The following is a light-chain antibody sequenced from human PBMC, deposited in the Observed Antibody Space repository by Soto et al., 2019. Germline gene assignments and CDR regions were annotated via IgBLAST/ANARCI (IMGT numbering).Light chain of an antibody. CDR3: GSYTGNIYV. CDR1: RGDVGGYKF. Sequence: QSVLTQPASVSGSPGQSSTIYCTGTRGDVGGYKFVSWYQQHPGNAPKLMIYAVSNRPSGVSSRFSGSKSGNTASLTISGLQAEEEADYFCGSYTGNIYVFGNGTKLTVL. V-gene: IGLV2-14*01. CDR2: AVS. J-gene: IGLJ1*01.